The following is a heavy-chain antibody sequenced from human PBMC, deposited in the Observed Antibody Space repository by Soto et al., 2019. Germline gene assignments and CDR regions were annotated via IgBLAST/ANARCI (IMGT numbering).Heavy chain of an antibody. J-gene: IGHJ2*01. D-gene: IGHD3-10*01. V-gene: IGHV3-73*01. CDR3: TRHGPSMDEYCDL. Sequence: EVHLVESGGGLVQPGGSLKLSCAASGFTFSGSAMHWVRQASGKGLEWVGRIRSKANSYATAYAASMKGRFTISRDDSMNTAYLQMNSLKTEDTAVYYCTRHGPSMDEYCDLWGRGTLFTVSS. CDR2: IRSKANSYAT. CDR1: GFTFSGSA.